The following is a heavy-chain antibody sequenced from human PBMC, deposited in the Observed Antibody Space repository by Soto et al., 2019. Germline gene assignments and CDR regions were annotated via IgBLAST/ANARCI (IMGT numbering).Heavy chain of an antibody. J-gene: IGHJ4*02. CDR2: FNWNCGSK. D-gene: IGHD3-22*01. CDR3: ARATQSYYDTSGYYSYVH. Sequence: GGSLRLSCAASGFTFDEYALTWVRQAPGKGLEWVAGFNWNCGSKGYADSVKGRFTISRDNAKSSLYLQMNNLRAEDTAFYFCARATQSYYDTSGYYSYVHWGQGAQVTVSS. CDR1: GFTFDEYA. V-gene: IGHV3-20*04.